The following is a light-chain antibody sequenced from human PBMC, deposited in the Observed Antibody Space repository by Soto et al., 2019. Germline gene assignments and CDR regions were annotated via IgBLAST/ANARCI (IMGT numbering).Light chain of an antibody. V-gene: IGKV3-15*01. CDR2: AAS. CDR1: LSLSRN. Sequence: EILMTQSPAALSVSPGESATLSCRASLSLSRNLAWYQQKPGQAPRLLIYAASNRATGIPARFSGSGSGTEFALTITSLQSEDFAEYHCQQYNNWPQTFGQGTKVDIK. J-gene: IGKJ1*01. CDR3: QQYNNWPQT.